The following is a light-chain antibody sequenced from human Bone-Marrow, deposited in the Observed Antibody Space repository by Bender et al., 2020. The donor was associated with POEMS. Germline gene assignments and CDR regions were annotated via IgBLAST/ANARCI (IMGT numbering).Light chain of an antibody. V-gene: IGLV1-47*01. CDR3: ATWDDSLSRRWV. CDR1: SSNIGAHA. CDR2: RNY. J-gene: IGLJ3*02. Sequence: QSVLTQPPSASGTPGQRVTISCSGGSSNIGAHAVNWYQQLPGAAPKLLIYRNYQRPSGVPERFSGSKSGTSASLAISGLRSEDEADYYCATWDDSLSRRWVFGGGTKLTVL.